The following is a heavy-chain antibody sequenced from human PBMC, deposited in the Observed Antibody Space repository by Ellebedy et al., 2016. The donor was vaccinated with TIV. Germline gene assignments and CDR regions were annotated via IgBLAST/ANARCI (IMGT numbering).Heavy chain of an antibody. D-gene: IGHD6-13*01. V-gene: IGHV4-39*01. CDR2: TFHSGTT. J-gene: IGHJ6*03. CDR3: ARQPLFLPRIAAGYYMDV. CDR1: GGSISSSNHY. Sequence: SETLSLXXSVSGGSISSSNHYWGWIRQPPGKGLEWIASTFHSGTTYYNPSLKSRLTISVDTSKNQFSLNLRSVTAADTAVFYCARQPLFLPRIAAGYYMDVWGKGTTVTVSS.